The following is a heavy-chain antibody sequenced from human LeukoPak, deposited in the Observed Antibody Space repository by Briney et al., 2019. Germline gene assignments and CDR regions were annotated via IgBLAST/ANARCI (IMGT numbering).Heavy chain of an antibody. CDR3: AKKGGSYSFDY. D-gene: IGHD1-26*01. Sequence: RTGGSLRLSCAASGFTFDDYAMSWVRQAPGKGLEWVSTISGSGGDTYYADSVKGRFTISRDNSKNTLYLQMNSLRAEDTAVYYCAKKGGSYSFDYWGQGTLVTVSS. CDR1: GFTFDDYA. V-gene: IGHV3-23*01. CDR2: ISGSGGDT. J-gene: IGHJ4*02.